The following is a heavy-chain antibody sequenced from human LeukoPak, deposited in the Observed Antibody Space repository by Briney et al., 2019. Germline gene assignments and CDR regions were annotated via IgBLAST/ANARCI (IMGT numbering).Heavy chain of an antibody. D-gene: IGHD3-9*01. CDR3: ARATRTTDYDILTGYYAREYYFDY. Sequence: SETLSLTCTVSGGSISSYYWSWIRQPPGKGLEWIGRIYTSGSTNYNPSLKSRVTMSVDTSKNQFSLKLSSVTAADTAVYYCARATRTTDYDILTGYYAREYYFDYWGQGTLVTVSS. V-gene: IGHV4-4*07. CDR2: IYTSGST. J-gene: IGHJ4*02. CDR1: GGSISSYY.